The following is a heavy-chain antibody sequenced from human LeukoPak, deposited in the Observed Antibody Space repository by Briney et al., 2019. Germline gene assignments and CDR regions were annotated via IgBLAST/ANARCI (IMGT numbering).Heavy chain of an antibody. Sequence: GASLTLSCAASGFTFSDYSMNWVRQAPGKGLEWVSAISGSGGSTYYADSVKGRFTISRDNSKNTLYLQMNSLRAEDTAVYYCAKVDDSSGYYFYYFDYWGQGTLVTVSS. CDR2: ISGSGGST. CDR1: GFTFSDYS. CDR3: AKVDDSSGYYFYYFDY. J-gene: IGHJ4*02. V-gene: IGHV3-23*01. D-gene: IGHD3-22*01.